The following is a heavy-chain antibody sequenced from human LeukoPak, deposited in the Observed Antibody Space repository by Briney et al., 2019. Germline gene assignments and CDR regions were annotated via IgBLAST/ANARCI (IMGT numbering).Heavy chain of an antibody. D-gene: IGHD6-19*01. CDR1: GFSLGTSGMR. Sequence: SGPTLMHPTPTLTLTCTFSGFSLGTSGMRVGWIRQPPGKAMEWLSTIDWDDDKFYSTSLKTRLTICKDTSETQVVLTMTNMDPVDTATYYCARHAVAGVVDYWGQGTLVTVSS. CDR3: ARHAVAGVVDY. CDR2: IDWDDDK. J-gene: IGHJ4*02. V-gene: IGHV2-70*04.